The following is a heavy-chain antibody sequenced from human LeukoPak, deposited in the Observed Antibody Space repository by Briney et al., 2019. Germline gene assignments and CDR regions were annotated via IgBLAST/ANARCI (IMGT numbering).Heavy chain of an antibody. D-gene: IGHD3-22*01. CDR3: ARRFSYYYDSSGWGEPFDI. J-gene: IGHJ3*02. CDR2: MYPGDSDT. Sequence: GESLKISCKGSGYNFTSYWIGWVRQMPGKGPEWMGIMYPGDSDTRYSPSFQGQVTISADKSISTAYLQWSSLKASDTAMSYCARRFSYYYDSSGWGEPFDIWGQGTMVTVSS. V-gene: IGHV5-51*01. CDR1: GYNFTSYW.